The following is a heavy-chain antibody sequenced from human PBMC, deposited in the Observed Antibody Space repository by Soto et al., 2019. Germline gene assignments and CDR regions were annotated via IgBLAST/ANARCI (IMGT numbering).Heavy chain of an antibody. V-gene: IGHV4-38-2*01. D-gene: IGHD3-3*02. J-gene: IGHJ4*02. CDR3: ARVKLAGRGSFHD. CDR1: GYSITNGYY. CDR2: IYHSGNT. Sequence: SETLSLTCAFPGYSITNGYYWGWIRPPPGKGLEWIGSIYHSGNTYYNPSLKSRVTLSIDTSKNQFSLKLRSVTAADTAMYYCARVKLAGRGSFHDWGQGTLVNVSS.